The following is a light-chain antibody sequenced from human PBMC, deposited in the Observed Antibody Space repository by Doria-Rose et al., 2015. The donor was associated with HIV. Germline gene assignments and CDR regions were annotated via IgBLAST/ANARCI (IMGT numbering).Light chain of an antibody. CDR2: AAS. V-gene: IGKV1-39*01. CDR3: QQTYSTPWT. J-gene: IGKJ1*01. Sequence: PPSSLSAPVGERVTITCRASQSISNYLNWYQQKPGKGPKLLIYAASSLQSGVPSRFSGGGSGTDFTLSINNLQPEDSATYYCQQTYSTPWTFGQGTKAEIQ. CDR1: QSISNY.